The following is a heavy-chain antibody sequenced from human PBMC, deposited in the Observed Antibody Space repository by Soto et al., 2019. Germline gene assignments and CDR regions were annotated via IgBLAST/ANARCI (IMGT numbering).Heavy chain of an antibody. Sequence: GSLSLSCAASGFTFSSYAMSWARQAPGKGLEWVSAISGSGGSTYYADSVKGRFTISRDNSKNTLYLQMNSLRAEDTAVYYCAKYLAALPEIDYGMDVWGQGTTVTVSS. CDR3: AKYLAALPEIDYGMDV. J-gene: IGHJ6*02. D-gene: IGHD6-13*01. CDR2: ISGSGGST. CDR1: GFTFSSYA. V-gene: IGHV3-23*01.